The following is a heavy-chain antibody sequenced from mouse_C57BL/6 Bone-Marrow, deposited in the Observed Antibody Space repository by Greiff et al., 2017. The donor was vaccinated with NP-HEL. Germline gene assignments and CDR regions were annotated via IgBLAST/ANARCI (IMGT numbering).Heavy chain of an antibody. J-gene: IGHJ4*01. CDR1: GFTFSDYY. CDR3: ARQPGTGAMDY. Sequence: DVQLVESGGGLVQPGGSLKLSCAASGFTFSDYYMYWVRQTPEKRLEWVAYISNGGGSTYYPDTVKGRFTISRDNAKNTLYLQMSRLKSEDTAMYYCARQPGTGAMDYWGQGTSVTVSS. V-gene: IGHV5-12*01. D-gene: IGHD3-3*01. CDR2: ISNGGGST.